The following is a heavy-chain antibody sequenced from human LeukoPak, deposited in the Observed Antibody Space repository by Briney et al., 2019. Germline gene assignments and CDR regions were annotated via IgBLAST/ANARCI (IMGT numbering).Heavy chain of an antibody. CDR2: FKPNSGDT. D-gene: IGHD3-10*01. Sequence: GASVKVSCMASGYTFTGHYMHWVRQAPGQGLEWMGWFKPNSGDTNYAQKFQGRFTMTWDTSVSTAYMELSRLRSDDTAVYYCARDYYGSGSYYMFSYWGQGTLVTVSS. V-gene: IGHV1-2*02. CDR3: ARDYYGSGSYYMFSY. CDR1: GYTFTGHY. J-gene: IGHJ4*02.